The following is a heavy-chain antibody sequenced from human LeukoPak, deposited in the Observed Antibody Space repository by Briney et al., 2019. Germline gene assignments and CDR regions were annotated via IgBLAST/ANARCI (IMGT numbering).Heavy chain of an antibody. D-gene: IGHD3-3*01. CDR2: ISSSGSTI. J-gene: IGHJ4*02. Sequence: GGSLRLSCAASGFTFSDYYMSWIRQAPGKGLEWVSYISSSGSTIYYADSVKGRFTISRDNAKNSLYLQMNSLRDEDTAVYYCARVGRFLEWLPSDYWGQGTLVTVSS. CDR3: ARVGRFLEWLPSDY. CDR1: GFTFSDYY. V-gene: IGHV3-11*04.